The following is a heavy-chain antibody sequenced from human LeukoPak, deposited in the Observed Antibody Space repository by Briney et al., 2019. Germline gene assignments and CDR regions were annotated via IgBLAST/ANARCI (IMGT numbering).Heavy chain of an antibody. CDR1: GFPFSSYA. V-gene: IGHV3-64D*09. J-gene: IGHJ3*01. CDR2: ISSNGGNT. Sequence: PGGSLRLSCSASGFPFSSYAIHWVRQSPGKGLEYVSAISSNGGNTYNAESVKGRFNISRDNSRNTLYLQMNSLSPEDTAVYYCVKDLGSGILLAFDVWGQGTMVTVSS. CDR3: VKDLGSGILLAFDV. D-gene: IGHD2-21*02.